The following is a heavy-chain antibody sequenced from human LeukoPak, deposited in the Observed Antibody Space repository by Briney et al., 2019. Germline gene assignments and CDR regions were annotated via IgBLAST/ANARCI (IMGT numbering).Heavy chain of an antibody. CDR3: ARGDYFDY. J-gene: IGHJ4*02. Sequence: SETLSLTCTVSGGSISSYYWSWIRQPPGKGLEWIGYIYYSGSTNYNPSLKSRVTISVDTSKNQFSLKLSSVTAADTVVYYCARGDYFDYWGQGTLVTVSS. V-gene: IGHV4-59*01. CDR2: IYYSGST. CDR1: GGSISSYY.